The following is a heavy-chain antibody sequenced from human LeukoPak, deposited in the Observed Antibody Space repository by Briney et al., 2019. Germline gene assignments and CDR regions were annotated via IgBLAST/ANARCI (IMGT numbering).Heavy chain of an antibody. Sequence: PGGSLRLSCAASGFTFSSYGMHWVRQAPGKGLEWVAVISYGGSNKYYADSVKGRFTISRDNSKNTLYLQMNSLRAEDTAVYYCAKDLEATYDSSPVDSWGQGTLVTVSS. CDR3: AKDLEATYDSSPVDS. CDR1: GFTFSSYG. V-gene: IGHV3-30*18. J-gene: IGHJ4*02. CDR2: ISYGGSNK. D-gene: IGHD3-22*01.